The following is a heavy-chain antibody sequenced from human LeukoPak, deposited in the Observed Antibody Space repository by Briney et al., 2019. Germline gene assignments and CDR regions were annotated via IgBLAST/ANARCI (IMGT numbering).Heavy chain of an antibody. CDR3: ARDRGRDGYNYRLDY. CDR1: GGSISSYY. V-gene: IGHV4-59*01. D-gene: IGHD5-24*01. CDR2: IYYSGST. J-gene: IGHJ4*02. Sequence: SETLSLTCTASGGSISSYYWSWIRQPPGKGLEWIGYIYYSGSTNYNPSLKSRVTISVDTSKNQFSLKLSSVTAADTAVYYCARDRGRDGYNYRLDYWGQGTLVTVSS.